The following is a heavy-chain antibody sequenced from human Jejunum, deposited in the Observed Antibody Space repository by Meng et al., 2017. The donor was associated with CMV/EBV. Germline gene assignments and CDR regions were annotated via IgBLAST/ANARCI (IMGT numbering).Heavy chain of an antibody. CDR2: IYTSGST. D-gene: IGHD6-19*01. CDR1: GGSINSGNYY. J-gene: IGHJ4*02. Sequence: QVQLQASCPGRVKPSQTLSLTCTVSGGSINSGNYYRSWIRQPAGKGLEWIGRIYTSGSTNYNPSLQSRVAISLDTSKNLFSLKLSSVTAADTAVYYCAVGAVAGTGYWGQGILVTVSS. V-gene: IGHV4-61*02. CDR3: AVGAVAGTGY.